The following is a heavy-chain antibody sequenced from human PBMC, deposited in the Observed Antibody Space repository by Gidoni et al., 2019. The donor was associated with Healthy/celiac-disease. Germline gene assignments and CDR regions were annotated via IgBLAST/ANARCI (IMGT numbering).Heavy chain of an antibody. Sequence: QVHLQQSGPGLVKPSQTLSLPCAISGYSVSSNSAAWNWIRQSPSRGLEWLGRTYYRSKWYHDYAVSVKSRITINPDTSKNQFSLQLNSMTPEDTAVYYCARADYDYVWGSYRWGGLDVWGQGTTVTVSS. V-gene: IGHV6-1*01. D-gene: IGHD3-16*02. CDR3: ARADYDYVWGSYRWGGLDV. J-gene: IGHJ6*02. CDR1: GYSVSSNSAA. CDR2: TYYRSKWYH.